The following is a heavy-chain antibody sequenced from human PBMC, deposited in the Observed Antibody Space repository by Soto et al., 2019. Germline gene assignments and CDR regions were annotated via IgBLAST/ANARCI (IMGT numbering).Heavy chain of an antibody. CDR3: AREKRVAPINMVRGRSVQSQSSWCGS. CDR2: IYHSGSP. Sequence: PSETLSLTCTVSGGSINTGDFYWSWIRQPPGQGLEWIGNIYHSGSPSYNPSLKRRPTISIDTSNNQFSLTLSSVTAADTAVYYCAREKRVAPINMVRGRSVQSQSSWCGSCGQEILVTVS. D-gene: IGHD3-10*01. J-gene: IGHJ5*01. CDR1: GGSINTGDFY. V-gene: IGHV4-30-4*01.